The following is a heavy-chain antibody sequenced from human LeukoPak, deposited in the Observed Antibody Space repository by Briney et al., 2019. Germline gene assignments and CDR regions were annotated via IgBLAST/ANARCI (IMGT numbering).Heavy chain of an antibody. V-gene: IGHV3-30*04. CDR1: GFTFSSYA. Sequence: GGSLRLSCAASGFTFSSYAMHWVRQAPGKGLEWVAVISYDGSNKYYADSVKGRFTISRDNSKNTLYLQMNSLRAEDAAVYDCARHLYGDSPHGMDVWGKGTTVTVSS. D-gene: IGHD4-17*01. J-gene: IGHJ6*04. CDR2: ISYDGSNK. CDR3: ARHLYGDSPHGMDV.